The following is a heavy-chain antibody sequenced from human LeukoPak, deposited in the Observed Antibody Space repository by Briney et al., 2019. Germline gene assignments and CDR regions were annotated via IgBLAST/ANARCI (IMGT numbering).Heavy chain of an antibody. J-gene: IGHJ4*02. V-gene: IGHV3-7*03. CDR1: GFTFSNFW. CDR3: AKDMGYSSSWFDY. Sequence: GGSLRLSCAVSGFTFSNFWMSWVRQAPGKGLEWVANIKEDGSEVYYVGSVRGRFTISRDNAKNSLYLQMNSLRAEDTALYYCAKDMGYSSSWFDYWGQGTLVTVSS. D-gene: IGHD6-13*01. CDR2: IKEDGSEV.